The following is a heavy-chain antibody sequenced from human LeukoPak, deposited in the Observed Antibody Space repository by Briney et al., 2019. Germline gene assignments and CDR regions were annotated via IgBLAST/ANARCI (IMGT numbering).Heavy chain of an antibody. D-gene: IGHD4-11*01. J-gene: IGHJ6*02. Sequence: GGSLRLSCAASGFTFSSYGMHWVRQAPGKGLEWVAVIWYDGSNKYYADSVKGRFTISRDNSKNTLYLQMNSLRAEDTAVYYCARDLWGYSNYYYYYGMDVWGQGTTVTVSS. CDR3: ARDLWGYSNYYYYYGMDV. CDR1: GFTFSSYG. V-gene: IGHV3-33*01. CDR2: IWYDGSNK.